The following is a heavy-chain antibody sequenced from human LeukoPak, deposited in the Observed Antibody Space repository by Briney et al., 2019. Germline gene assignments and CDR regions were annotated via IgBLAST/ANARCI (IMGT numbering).Heavy chain of an antibody. J-gene: IGHJ4*02. CDR2: IHYSGST. D-gene: IGHD5-18*01. CDR1: GGSASGGNYY. Sequence: SETLSLTCTVSGGSASGGNYYWSWIRQAPGTGLEWIAYIHYSGSTNYNPSLKSRVTISVDTSKKQFFLMLSSVIAADAAVEYCSGIDGWTVSYGYDHYWGQGTLVTVSS. CDR3: SGIDGWTVSYGYDHY. V-gene: IGHV4-61*01.